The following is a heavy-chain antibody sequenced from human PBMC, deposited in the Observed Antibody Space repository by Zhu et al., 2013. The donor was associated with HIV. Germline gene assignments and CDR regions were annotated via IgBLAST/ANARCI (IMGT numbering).Heavy chain of an antibody. D-gene: IGHD1-26*01. CDR1: GYTFSGYY. V-gene: IGHV1-2*02. J-gene: IGHJ4*02. CDR3: ARLLDY. CDR2: INPNTGGT. Sequence: QVQLVQSGAEVKKPGASVKVSCKASGYTFSGYYIHWVRQAPGQGLEWMGWINPNTGGTDYAQKFQGRVTMTRDTSTSTVYMELSSLRSEDTAVYYCARLLDYWGQGTLVTVSS.